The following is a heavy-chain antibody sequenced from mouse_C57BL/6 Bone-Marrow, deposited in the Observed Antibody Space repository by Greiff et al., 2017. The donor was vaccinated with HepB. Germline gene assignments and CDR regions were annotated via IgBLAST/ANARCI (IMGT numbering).Heavy chain of an antibody. Sequence: EVKLQESGPGLVKPSQSLSLTCSVTGYSITSGYYWNWIRQFPGNKLEWMGYISYDGSNNYNPSLKNRISITRDTSKNQFFLKLNSVTTEDTATYYCASLLGLAYWGQGTLVTVSA. J-gene: IGHJ3*01. CDR2: ISYDGSN. V-gene: IGHV3-6*01. CDR1: GYSITSGYY. CDR3: ASLLGLAY.